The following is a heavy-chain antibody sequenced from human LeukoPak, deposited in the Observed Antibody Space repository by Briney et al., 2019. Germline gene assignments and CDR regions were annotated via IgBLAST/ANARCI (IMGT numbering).Heavy chain of an antibody. CDR2: SYHSGST. J-gene: IGHJ3*02. D-gene: IGHD5-18*01. Sequence: SETLSLTCTVSGYSISSGYYWGWSRPPPGKGLEGIGSSYHSGSTYYNPSLKRQITISVDTSKNQFSLKLSSVTAADTAVYYCARRGYSYVDIWGQGTLVTVSS. V-gene: IGHV4-38-2*02. CDR1: GYSISSGYY. CDR3: ARRGYSYVDI.